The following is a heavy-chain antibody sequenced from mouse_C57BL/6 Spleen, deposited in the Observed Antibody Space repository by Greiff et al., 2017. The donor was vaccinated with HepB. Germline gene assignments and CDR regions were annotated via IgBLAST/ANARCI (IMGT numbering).Heavy chain of an antibody. D-gene: IGHD1-1*01. J-gene: IGHJ1*03. CDR1: GYTFTSYW. CDR3: AREATVGDSYWYFDV. CDR2: IHPNSGST. Sequence: VQLQQPGAELVKPGASVKLSCKASGYTFTSYWMHWVKQRPGQGLEWIGMIHPNSGSTNYNEKFKSKATLTVDKSSSTAYMQLSSLTSEDSAVYYGAREATVGDSYWYFDVWGTGTTVTVSS. V-gene: IGHV1-64*01.